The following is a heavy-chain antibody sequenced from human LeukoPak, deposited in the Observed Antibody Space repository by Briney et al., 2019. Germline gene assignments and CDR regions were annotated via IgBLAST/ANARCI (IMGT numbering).Heavy chain of an antibody. Sequence: ASVKVSCKASGYTFTGYYMHWVRQAPGQGLEWMGWINPNSGGTNYAQKLQGRVTMTTDTSTSTAYMELRSLRSDDTAVYYCARARAAGTYPHFDYWGQGTLVTVSS. D-gene: IGHD6-13*01. V-gene: IGHV1-2*02. J-gene: IGHJ4*02. CDR3: ARARAAGTYPHFDY. CDR2: INPNSGGT. CDR1: GYTFTGYY.